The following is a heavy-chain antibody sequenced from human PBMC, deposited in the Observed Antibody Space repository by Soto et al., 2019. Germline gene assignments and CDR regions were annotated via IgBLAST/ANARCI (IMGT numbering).Heavy chain of an antibody. Sequence: QVQLQESGPGLVKPSQTLSLTCTVSGGSISSGDYYWSWIRQPPGKGLEWIGYIYYSGSTYYNPSLKSRVTISVATSKNQSSLKLSSVTAADTAVYYCARENGVFLNWFDPWGQGTLVTVSS. CDR3: ARENGVFLNWFDP. V-gene: IGHV4-30-4*01. J-gene: IGHJ5*02. D-gene: IGHD4-17*01. CDR2: IYYSGST. CDR1: GGSISSGDYY.